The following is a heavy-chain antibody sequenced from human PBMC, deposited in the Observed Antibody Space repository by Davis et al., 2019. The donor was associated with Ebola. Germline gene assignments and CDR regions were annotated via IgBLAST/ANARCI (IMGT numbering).Heavy chain of an antibody. Sequence: PGGSLRLSCAASGFTFSGSAMHWVRQASGKGLEWVGRIRSKANSYATAYAASVKGRFTISRDDSKNTAYLQMNSLKTEDTAVYYCTRSSGSWYRGDYWGQGTLVTVSS. CDR1: GFTFSGSA. D-gene: IGHD6-13*01. CDR2: IRSKANSYAT. V-gene: IGHV3-73*01. CDR3: TRSSGSWYRGDY. J-gene: IGHJ4*02.